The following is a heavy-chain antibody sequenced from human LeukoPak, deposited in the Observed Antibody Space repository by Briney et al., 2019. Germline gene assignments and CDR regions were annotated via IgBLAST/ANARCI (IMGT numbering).Heavy chain of an antibody. V-gene: IGHV3-23*01. CDR2: VSGSGGNT. D-gene: IGHD1-1*01. CDR3: ARDVLWRTGTTLFDY. J-gene: IGHJ4*02. CDR1: GFTFTTYA. Sequence: PGGSLRLSCAASGFTFTTYAMTWVRQAPGQGLEWVSAVSGSGGNTYHADSVKGRFIISRDNAKNSLYLQMNSLRVEDTAVYYCARDVLWRTGTTLFDYWGRGTLVTISS.